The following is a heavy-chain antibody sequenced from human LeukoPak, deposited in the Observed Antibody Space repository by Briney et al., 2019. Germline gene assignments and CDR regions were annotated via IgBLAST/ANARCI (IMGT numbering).Heavy chain of an antibody. CDR1: GFIFSSYG. CDR3: ARDLGGAAMTGYYYYGMDV. CDR2: IWYDGSNK. V-gene: IGHV3-33*01. J-gene: IGHJ6*02. Sequence: GGSLRLSCAASGFIFSSYGMHWVRQAPGKGLEWVAVIWYDGSNKYYVDSVKGRFTISRDNSRNTLYLQMNSLRAEDTAVYYCARDLGGAAMTGYYYYGMDVWGQGTTVTVSS. D-gene: IGHD5-18*01.